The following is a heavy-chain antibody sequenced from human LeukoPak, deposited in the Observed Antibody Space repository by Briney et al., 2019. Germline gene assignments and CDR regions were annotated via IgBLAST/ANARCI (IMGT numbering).Heavy chain of an antibody. CDR2: INTNTGNP. J-gene: IGHJ4*02. CDR3: ARDPRSGVNYFDY. Sequence: ASVRVSCTASGYTFTSYAMNWVRQAPGQGLEWMGWINTNTGNPTYAQGFTGRFVFSLDTSVSTAYLQISSLKAEDTAVYYCARDPRSGVNYFDYWGQGTLVAVSS. CDR1: GYTFTSYA. D-gene: IGHD2-21*01. V-gene: IGHV7-4-1*02.